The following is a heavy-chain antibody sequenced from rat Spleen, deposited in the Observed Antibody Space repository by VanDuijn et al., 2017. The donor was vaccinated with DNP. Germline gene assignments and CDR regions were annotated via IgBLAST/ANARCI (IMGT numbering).Heavy chain of an antibody. J-gene: IGHJ2*01. D-gene: IGHD4-3*01. Sequence: EVQLVETGGGLVQPGRSLKLSCVASGFTFSSYWMYWIRQAPGKGLEWVASITNTGGSTYYPDSVKGRFTISRDNAKSTLYLQMNSLRSEDTATYYCARRRYNSGSYYFDYWGQGVMVTVSS. CDR3: ARRRYNSGSYYFDY. V-gene: IGHV5-31*01. CDR1: GFTFSSYW. CDR2: ITNTGGST.